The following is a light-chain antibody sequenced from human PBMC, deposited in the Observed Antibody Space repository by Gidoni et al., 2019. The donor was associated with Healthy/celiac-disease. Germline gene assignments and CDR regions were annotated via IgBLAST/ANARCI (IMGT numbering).Light chain of an antibody. CDR2: LGS. J-gene: IGKJ2*01. V-gene: IGKV2-28*01. CDR1: PSLLHSNGYNY. CDR3: MQALQTPPYT. Sequence: DIVMTQSPLSLPVTPAEPASISCRSSPSLLHSNGYNYLDWYLQKPGQSPQLLIYLGSNRASGVPDRFSGSGSGTDFTLKISRVEAEDVGVYYCMQALQTPPYTFGQGTKLEIK.